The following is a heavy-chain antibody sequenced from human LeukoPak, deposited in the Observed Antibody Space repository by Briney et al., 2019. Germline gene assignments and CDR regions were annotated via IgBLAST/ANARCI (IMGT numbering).Heavy chain of an antibody. CDR1: GGSISSSSYY. D-gene: IGHD2-21*02. Sequence: SETLSLTCTVSGGSISSSSYYRGWIRQPPGKGLEWIGSIYYSGSTYYNPSLKSRVTISVDTSKNQFSLKLSSVTAADTAVYYCARHQLCGGDCYYFDLWGRGTLVTVSS. CDR3: ARHQLCGGDCYYFDL. V-gene: IGHV4-39*01. CDR2: IYYSGST. J-gene: IGHJ2*01.